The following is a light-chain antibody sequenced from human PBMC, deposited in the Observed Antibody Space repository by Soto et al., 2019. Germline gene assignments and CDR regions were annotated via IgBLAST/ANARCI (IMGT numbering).Light chain of an antibody. CDR2: GTS. CDR3: QQYSDSWWT. CDR1: QSVNSAY. Sequence: EIVLTQSPGTLSLSPGERATLSCRASQSVNSAYFAWYQQKPGQAPSLLIYGTSTRATGIPDRFSGSGSGTDFTLTISRLEPEDIAVYYCQQYSDSWWTCGHGTKVEIK. J-gene: IGKJ1*01. V-gene: IGKV3-20*01.